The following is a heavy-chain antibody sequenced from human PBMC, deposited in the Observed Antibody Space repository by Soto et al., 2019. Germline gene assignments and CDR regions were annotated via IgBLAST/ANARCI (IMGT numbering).Heavy chain of an antibody. J-gene: IGHJ4*02. CDR2: IRPTYGNT. CDR3: AREPPDGYRFDY. CDR1: GFTFTSYN. D-gene: IGHD5-18*01. Sequence: ASVKVSCKASGFTFTSYNIHWMRQAPGQGLEWIGIIRPTYGNTGYAQAFQGRVSINRDTATSTVYMELSSLKSEDTAVFYCAREPPDGYRFDYWGQGAQVTVSS. V-gene: IGHV1-46*03.